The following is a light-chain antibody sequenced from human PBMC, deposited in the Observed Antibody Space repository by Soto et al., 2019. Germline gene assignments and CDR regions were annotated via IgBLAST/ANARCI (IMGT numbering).Light chain of an antibody. CDR1: SSNIGANYD. CDR2: ANS. J-gene: IGLJ1*01. Sequence: QSVLTQPPSVSGAPGQRVTISCTGSSSNIGANYDVHWYQSLPGTAPKFLIYANSNRPSGVPDRFSGSKSGTSASLAITGLQAEDEADYYCQSYDSSLSGSYVFGTGTKVTVL. V-gene: IGLV1-40*01. CDR3: QSYDSSLSGSYV.